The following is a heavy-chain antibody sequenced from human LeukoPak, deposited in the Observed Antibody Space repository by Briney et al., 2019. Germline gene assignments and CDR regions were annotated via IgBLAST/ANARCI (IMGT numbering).Heavy chain of an antibody. CDR1: GGSISSSSYY. D-gene: IGHD3-16*01. V-gene: IGHV4-61*01. J-gene: IGHJ2*01. Sequence: PSETLSLTCTVSGGSISSSSYYWSWIRQPPGKGLEWIGDIHYSGSTNYNPSLKSRVTISVDTSKNQFSLNLSSVTAADTAVYYCARFGPNWYFDLWGRGTLVTVSS. CDR2: IHYSGST. CDR3: ARFGPNWYFDL.